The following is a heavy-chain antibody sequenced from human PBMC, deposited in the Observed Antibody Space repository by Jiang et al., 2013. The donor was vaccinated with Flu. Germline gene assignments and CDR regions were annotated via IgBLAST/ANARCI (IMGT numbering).Heavy chain of an antibody. CDR3: AKDSRDWYFDL. CDR2: ISYDGSNK. V-gene: IGHV3-30*18. J-gene: IGHJ2*01. CDR1: GFTFSSYG. Sequence: VQLLESGGGVVQPGRSLRLSCAASGFTFSSYGMHWVRQAPGKGLEWVAVISYDGSNKYYADSVKGRFTISRDNSKNTLYLQMNSLRAEDTAVYYCAKDSRDWYFDLVGPWHPGHCLL.